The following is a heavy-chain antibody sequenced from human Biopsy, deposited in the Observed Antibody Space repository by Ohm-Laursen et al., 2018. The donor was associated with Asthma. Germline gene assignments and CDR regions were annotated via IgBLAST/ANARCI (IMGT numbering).Heavy chain of an antibody. CDR2: ISYDGSNK. V-gene: IGHV3-30*18. CDR1: GFTFSSYG. J-gene: IGHJ6*02. Sequence: SLRLSCTASGFTFSSYGKYWVRQAPGKGLEWVAVISYDGSNKYYADSVKGRFTISRDNSKNTLYLQMNSLRAEDTAVYYCAKDTEGRYDFWSGLSYNYYGMDVWGQGTTVTVSS. D-gene: IGHD3-3*01. CDR3: AKDTEGRYDFWSGLSYNYYGMDV.